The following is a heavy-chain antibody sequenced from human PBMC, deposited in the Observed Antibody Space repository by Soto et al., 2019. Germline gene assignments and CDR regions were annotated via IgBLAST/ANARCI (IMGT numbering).Heavy chain of an antibody. D-gene: IGHD3-22*01. V-gene: IGHV1-69*01. CDR3: ARGLGGTSIILVSYYYYGMDV. J-gene: IGHJ6*02. CDR1: GGTFSNYA. Sequence: QVQLVQSGAEVKKPGSSVKVSCKASGGTFSNYAISWVRQAPGQGLEWMGGIIPIFATVNYAQEFQGRVTIFADDSTSTAYMELSSLRSDDTAVYYCARGLGGTSIILVSYYYYGMDVWGQGTTVSVSS. CDR2: IIPIFATV.